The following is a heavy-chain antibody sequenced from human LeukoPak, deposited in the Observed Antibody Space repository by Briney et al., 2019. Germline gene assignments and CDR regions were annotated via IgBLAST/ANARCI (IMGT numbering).Heavy chain of an antibody. D-gene: IGHD6-19*01. CDR1: GGSISSYY. J-gene: IGHJ6*02. Sequence: SETLSLTCTVSGGSISSYYWSWIRQPPGKGLEWIGYIYYSGSTNYNPSLKSRVTISVDTSKNQFSLKLSSVTAADTAVYYCARESSFRNSGLNYYYYYGMDVWGQGTTVTVSS. CDR3: ARESSFRNSGLNYYYYYGMDV. V-gene: IGHV4-59*01. CDR2: IYYSGST.